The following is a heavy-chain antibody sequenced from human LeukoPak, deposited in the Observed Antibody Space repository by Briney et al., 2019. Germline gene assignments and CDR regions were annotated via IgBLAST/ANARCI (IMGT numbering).Heavy chain of an antibody. D-gene: IGHD2-2*01. CDR3: ARAPHCGTTSCYEVGY. CDR2: VNHAEST. CDR1: GYSISSGYS. J-gene: IGHJ4*02. Sequence: PSETLSLTCAVSGYSISSGYSWGWIRQPPGKGPECIGNVNHAESTYYNPSLRSRVSILVDTSKNQFSLRLGSVTAADTAVYYCARAPHCGTTSCYEVGYWGQGTLVTVSS. V-gene: IGHV4-38-2*01.